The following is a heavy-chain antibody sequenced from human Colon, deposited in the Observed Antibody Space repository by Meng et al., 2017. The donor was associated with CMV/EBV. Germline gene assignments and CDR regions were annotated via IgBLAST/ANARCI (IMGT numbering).Heavy chain of an antibody. J-gene: IGHJ5*02. CDR1: ASISSSTYC. CDR3: ATEIRTLTAAGVAGDP. CDR2: VYYNDAT. V-gene: IGHV4-39*07. Sequence: ASISSSTYCWGWIRQPPGKGLEWIGTVYYNDATQYNPSLKSRVTVSVDRSRNQFSLKMNSVAAADTAVYYCATEIRTLTAAGVAGDPWGQGILVTVSS. D-gene: IGHD2-21*02.